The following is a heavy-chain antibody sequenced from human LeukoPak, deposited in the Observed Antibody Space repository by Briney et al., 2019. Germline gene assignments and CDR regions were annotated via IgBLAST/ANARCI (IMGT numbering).Heavy chain of an antibody. CDR2: IKEDGSEK. CDR3: ARDYTGGWNDF. J-gene: IGHJ4*02. Sequence: GGSLRLSCTAAGFTFRKHWMSWVRQAIGKVLECVAKIKEDGSEKHYVDSVRGRFTISRDNVRNSLYLQMNNLRADDKAVYYCARDYTGGWNDFWGQGTLVTVSS. V-gene: IGHV3-7*01. CDR1: GFTFRKHW. D-gene: IGHD7-27*01.